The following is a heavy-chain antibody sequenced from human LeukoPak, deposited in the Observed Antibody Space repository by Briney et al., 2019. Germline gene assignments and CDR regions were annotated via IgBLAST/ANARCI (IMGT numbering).Heavy chain of an antibody. CDR1: GYTFTGYY. V-gene: IGHV1-18*04. J-gene: IGHJ4*02. Sequence: GASVKVSCKASGYTFTGYYMHWVRQAPGQGLEWMGWISAYNGNTNYAQKLQGRVTMTTDTSTSTAYMELRSLRSDDTAVYYCARIAVAGGWNYFDYWGQGTLVTVSS. D-gene: IGHD6-19*01. CDR3: ARIAVAGGWNYFDY. CDR2: ISAYNGNT.